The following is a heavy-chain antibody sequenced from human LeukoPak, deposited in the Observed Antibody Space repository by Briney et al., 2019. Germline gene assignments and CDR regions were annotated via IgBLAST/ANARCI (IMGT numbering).Heavy chain of an antibody. D-gene: IGHD2/OR15-2a*01. CDR3: PKDSIGHFRTYYFDY. CDR1: GFTFSSFA. V-gene: IGHV3-23*01. Sequence: RGSLTLSCAASGFTFSSFAMSWVRQAPGTGLEWVSAISAGGGSTYYAGSVKGRFTISRDNSKNTLYLQMNSLRPEDTAVYLCPKDSIGHFRTYYFDYWGQGTLVTVAS. CDR2: ISAGGGST. J-gene: IGHJ4*02.